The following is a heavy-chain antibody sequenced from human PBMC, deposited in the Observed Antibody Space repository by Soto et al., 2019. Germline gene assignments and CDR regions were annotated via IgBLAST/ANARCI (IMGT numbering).Heavy chain of an antibody. CDR1: GGSFSGYY. CDR2: INHSGST. V-gene: IGHV4-34*01. D-gene: IGHD6-13*01. CDR3: ARLDTGYSSSGWFDP. Sequence: QVQLQQWGAGLLKPSETLSLTCAVYGGSFSGYYWSWIRQPPGKGLEWIGEINHSGSTNYNPSLKSRVTISVDTSKNQFSLKLSSVTAADTAVYYCARLDTGYSSSGWFDPWGQGTLVTVSS. J-gene: IGHJ5*02.